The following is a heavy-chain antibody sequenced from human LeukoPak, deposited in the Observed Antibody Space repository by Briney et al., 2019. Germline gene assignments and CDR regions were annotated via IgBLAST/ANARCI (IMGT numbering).Heavy chain of an antibody. CDR1: GFTFSSYS. V-gene: IGHV3-21*01. J-gene: IGHJ4*02. Sequence: GGSLRLSCAASGFTFSSYSMNWVRQAPGKGLEWVSSISSSSSHIYYADSAKGRFTISRDNAKNSLYLQMNSLRVEDTAVYYCAGPYGSGSYYSYWGQGTLVTVSS. CDR2: ISSSSSHI. CDR3: AGPYGSGSYYSY. D-gene: IGHD3-10*01.